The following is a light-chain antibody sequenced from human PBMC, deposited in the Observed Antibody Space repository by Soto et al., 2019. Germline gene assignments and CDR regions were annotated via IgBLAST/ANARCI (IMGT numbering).Light chain of an antibody. CDR2: GAS. CDR1: QSVSSN. J-gene: IGKJ1*01. CDR3: QQYNNWPPWT. V-gene: IGKV3-15*01. Sequence: EIVMTQSPATLSVSPGERATLSCMASQSVSSNLAWYQQKPGQAPRLLIYGASTRATGIPARFSGSGSGTEFTLTISSLQSEDFAVYCCQQYNNWPPWTFGQGTKVDIK.